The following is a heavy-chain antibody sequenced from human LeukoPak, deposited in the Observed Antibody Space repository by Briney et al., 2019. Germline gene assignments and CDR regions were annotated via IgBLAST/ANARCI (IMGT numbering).Heavy chain of an antibody. D-gene: IGHD2-15*01. V-gene: IGHV3-21*01. CDR2: ISSSSSYI. J-gene: IGHJ4*02. CDR1: GFTFSSYS. CDR3: AGGGAATCDY. Sequence: GGSLGLSCAASGFTFSSYSMNWVRQAPGKGLEWVSSISSSSSYIYYADSVKGRFTISRDNAKNSLYLQMNSLRAEDTAVYYCAGGGAATCDYWGQGTLVTVSS.